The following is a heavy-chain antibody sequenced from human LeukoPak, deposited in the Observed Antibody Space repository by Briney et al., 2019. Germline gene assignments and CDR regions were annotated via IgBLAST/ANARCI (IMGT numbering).Heavy chain of an antibody. CDR1: GASISSYY. Sequence: PSETLSLTCTVSGASISSYYWSWIRQPPGKGLEWIGYIYYSGSTNYNPSLKSRVTISVDTSKNQFSLKLSSVTAADTAVYYCARSGGSTVTTRYFDLWGRGTLVTVSS. CDR3: ARSGGSTVTTRYFDL. V-gene: IGHV4-59*08. D-gene: IGHD4-17*01. CDR2: IYYSGST. J-gene: IGHJ2*01.